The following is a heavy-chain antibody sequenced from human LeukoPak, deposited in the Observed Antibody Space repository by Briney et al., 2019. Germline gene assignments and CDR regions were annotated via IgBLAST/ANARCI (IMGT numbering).Heavy chain of an antibody. D-gene: IGHD3-3*01. CDR2: IYPGDSDT. CDR3: ARRGRDDFWSGYPDY. V-gene: IGHV5-51*01. Sequence: GESLKISCKGSGYSFTSYWIGWVRQMPGKGLEWMGIIYPGDSDTRYSPSFQGQVTISADKSISAAYLQWSSLKASDTAMYYCARRGRDDFWSGYPDYWGQGTLVTVSS. CDR1: GYSFTSYW. J-gene: IGHJ4*02.